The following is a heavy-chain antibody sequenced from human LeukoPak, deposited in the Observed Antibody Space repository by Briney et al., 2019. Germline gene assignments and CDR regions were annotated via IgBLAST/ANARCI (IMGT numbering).Heavy chain of an antibody. D-gene: IGHD4-17*01. CDR2: IYPGDSDT. CDR3: ARQNGDYGVYFDY. Sequence: GESLKISCKASGYTFTNYWIVWVRHMPGKGLEWMGIIYPGDSDTRYSPSFQGQVTISADKSISTAYLQWSSLKASDTAMYYCARQNGDYGVYFDYWGQGTLVTVSS. V-gene: IGHV5-51*01. CDR1: GYTFTNYW. J-gene: IGHJ4*02.